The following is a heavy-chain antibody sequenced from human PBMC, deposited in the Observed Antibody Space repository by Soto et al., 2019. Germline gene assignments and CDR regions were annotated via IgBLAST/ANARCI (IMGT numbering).Heavy chain of an antibody. J-gene: IGHJ4*02. Sequence: PGGSLRLSCAASGFTFSSYAMSWVRQAPGKGLEWVAVISYDGSNKYYADSVKGRFTISRDKSKNTLYLQMNSLRAEDTAVYYCAKESGIAAAGTHLDYWGQGTLVTVSS. CDR3: AKESGIAAAGTHLDY. CDR2: ISYDGSNK. D-gene: IGHD6-13*01. V-gene: IGHV3-30*18. CDR1: GFTFSSYA.